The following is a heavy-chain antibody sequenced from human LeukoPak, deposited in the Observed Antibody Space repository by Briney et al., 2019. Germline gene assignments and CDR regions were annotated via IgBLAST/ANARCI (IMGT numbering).Heavy chain of an antibody. D-gene: IGHD6-19*01. J-gene: IGHJ4*02. V-gene: IGHV3-23*01. CDR2: ISGSGGST. CDR1: GFTFSSYA. CDR3: AKEPYSSGWYPFDY. Sequence: GASLRLSCAASGFTFSSYAMSWVRQVPGKGLEWVSAISGSGGSTYYADSVKGRFTISRDNSKNTLYLQMNSLRAEDTAVYYCAKEPYSSGWYPFDYWGQGTLVTVSS.